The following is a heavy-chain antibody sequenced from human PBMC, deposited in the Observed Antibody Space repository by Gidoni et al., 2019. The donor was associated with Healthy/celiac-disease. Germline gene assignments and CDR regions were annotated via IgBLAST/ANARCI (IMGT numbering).Heavy chain of an antibody. J-gene: IGHJ6*02. CDR1: GGSISSSSYY. V-gene: IGHV4-39*07. Sequence: QLQLQESGPGLVKPSETLSLTCTVSGGSISSSSYYWGWIRQPPGKGLEWIGSIYYSGSTYYNPSLKSRVTISVDTSKNQFSLKLSSVTAADTAVYYCARDKVGASWELVYYYYYYGMDVWAKGPRSPSP. D-gene: IGHD1-26*01. CDR3: ARDKVGASWELVYYYYYYGMDV. CDR2: IYYSGST.